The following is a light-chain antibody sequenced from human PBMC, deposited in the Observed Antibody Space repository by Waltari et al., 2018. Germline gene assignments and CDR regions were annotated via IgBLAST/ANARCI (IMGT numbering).Light chain of an antibody. V-gene: IGKV2-30*02. CDR1: QSLVHSDGNTH. CDR3: MQGTHWPYT. Sequence: EVVMTQSPLSLPVTLGQPASISCKSSQSLVHSDGNTHLNWFQQRPGQSPRRLIYRVSNRDSGVPDRFGGSGSGTDFTLKISRVEAEDVGVYYCMQGTHWPYTFGQGTKLDIK. J-gene: IGKJ2*01. CDR2: RVS.